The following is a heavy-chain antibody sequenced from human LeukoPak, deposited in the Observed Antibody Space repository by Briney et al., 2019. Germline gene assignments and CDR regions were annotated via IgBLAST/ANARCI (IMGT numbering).Heavy chain of an antibody. CDR2: ISSSGSTI. V-gene: IGHV3-48*03. J-gene: IGHJ4*02. Sequence: LSGGSLRLSCAASGFTFSSYEMNWVRQAPGKGLEWVSYISSSGSTIYYADSVKGRFTISRDNAKNSLFLQMNSLRAEDTAVYYCARVAAMTGTVIDYWGQGTLVTVSS. D-gene: IGHD6-19*01. CDR3: ARVAAMTGTVIDY. CDR1: GFTFSSYE.